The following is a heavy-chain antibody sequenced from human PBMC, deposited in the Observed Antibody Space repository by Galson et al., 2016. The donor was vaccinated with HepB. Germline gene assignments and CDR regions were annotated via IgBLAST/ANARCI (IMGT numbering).Heavy chain of an antibody. V-gene: IGHV4-38-2*01. CDR1: GYSISSGFY. CDR2: IYQSGST. J-gene: IGHJ4*02. CDR3: ARIVTGFYYYGSGTYSLAYVDY. Sequence: SETLSLTCAVSGYSISSGFYWGWIRQPPGKGLEWIGNIYQSGSTHYNPSFESRVTISVDTSKNQFSLKLSSVIAADTAVFYCARIVTGFYYYGSGTYSLAYVDYWGQGILVTVSS. D-gene: IGHD3-10*01.